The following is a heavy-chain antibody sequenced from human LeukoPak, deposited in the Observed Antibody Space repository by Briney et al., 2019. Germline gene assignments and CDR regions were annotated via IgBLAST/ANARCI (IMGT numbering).Heavy chain of an antibody. CDR3: ARESDIVVVPAALDAFDI. D-gene: IGHD2-2*01. CDR1: GGSISSGGYY. V-gene: IGHV4-31*03. J-gene: IGHJ3*02. Sequence: TLSLTCTVSGGSISSGGYYWSWIRQHPGKGPEWIGYIYYSGSTYYNPSLKSRVTISVDTSKNQFSLKLSSVTAADTAVYYCARESDIVVVPAALDAFDIWGQGTMVTVSS. CDR2: IYYSGST.